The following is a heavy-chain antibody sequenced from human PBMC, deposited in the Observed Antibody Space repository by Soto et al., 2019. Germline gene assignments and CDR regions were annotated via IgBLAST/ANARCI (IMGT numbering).Heavy chain of an antibody. Sequence: KPSETLSLTCAVYGGSFSGYYWSWIRQPPGKGLEWIGEINHSGSTNYNPSLKSRVTISVDTSKNQFSLKLSSVTAADTAVYYCASSWDHSVDYWGQGTLVTVSS. D-gene: IGHD6-13*01. CDR3: ASSWDHSVDY. V-gene: IGHV4-34*01. CDR2: INHSGST. CDR1: GGSFSGYY. J-gene: IGHJ4*02.